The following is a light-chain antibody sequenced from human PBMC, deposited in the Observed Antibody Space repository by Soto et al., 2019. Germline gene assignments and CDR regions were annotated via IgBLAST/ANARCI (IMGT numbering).Light chain of an antibody. Sequence: QSVLTQPASVSGSPGQSIAISCTGTSSDVGAYNYVSWYQQHPGKAPKLMIYDVSNRPSGVSNRFSGSKSGNTASLTISGLQAEDDADYYCNSYTTSSTYVFGTGTKAAVL. CDR1: SSDVGAYNY. V-gene: IGLV2-14*03. J-gene: IGLJ1*01. CDR3: NSYTTSSTYV. CDR2: DVS.